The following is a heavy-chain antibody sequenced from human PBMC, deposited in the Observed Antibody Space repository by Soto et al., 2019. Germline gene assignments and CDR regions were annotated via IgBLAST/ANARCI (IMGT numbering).Heavy chain of an antibody. CDR3: ARGHFGPYYDFWSGYGMDV. CDR1: GFTFSSYD. V-gene: IGHV3-13*01. D-gene: IGHD3-3*01. CDR2: IGTAGDT. J-gene: IGHJ6*02. Sequence: GGSLRLSCAASGFTFSSYDMHWVRQATGKGLEWVSAIGTAGDTYYPGSVKGRFTISRENAKNSLYLQMNSLRAEDTAVYYCARGHFGPYYDFWSGYGMDVWGQGTTVTVSS.